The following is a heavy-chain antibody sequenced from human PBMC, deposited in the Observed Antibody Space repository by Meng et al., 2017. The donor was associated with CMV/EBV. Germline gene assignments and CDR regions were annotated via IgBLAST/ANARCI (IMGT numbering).Heavy chain of an antibody. Sequence: FSGYYWSWIRQPPGKGLEWIGEINHSGSTNYNPSLKSRVTISVDTSKNQFSLKLSSVTAADTAVYYCARGGYCSSTSCLTRVWFDPWGQGTLVTVSS. D-gene: IGHD2-2*01. CDR2: INHSGST. V-gene: IGHV4-34*01. J-gene: IGHJ5*02. CDR3: ARGGYCSSTSCLTRVWFDP. CDR1: FSGYY.